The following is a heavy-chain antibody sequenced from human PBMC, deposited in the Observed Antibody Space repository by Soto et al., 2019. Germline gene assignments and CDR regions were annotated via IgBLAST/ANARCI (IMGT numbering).Heavy chain of an antibody. V-gene: IGHV1-69*08. CDR2: IIPLLDIA. D-gene: IGHD5-12*01. J-gene: IGHJ4*02. CDR1: GGTFSNDI. Sequence: QVQLVQSGAEVKKPGSSVKVSCKTSGGTFSNDIITWVRQAPGQGLEWMGRIIPLLDIANYAQKFQGRVTITADKSTGTAYMELNSLRSEDTAVYYCARDSPIGSTFSGYDAIDYWGQGTLVNVSS. CDR3: ARDSPIGSTFSGYDAIDY.